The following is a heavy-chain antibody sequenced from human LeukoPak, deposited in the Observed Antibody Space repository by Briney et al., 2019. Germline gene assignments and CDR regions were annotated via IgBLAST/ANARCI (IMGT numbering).Heavy chain of an antibody. CDR1: GFTFSSYA. CDR2: ISGSGGST. Sequence: GGSLRLSCAASGFTFSSYAMSWVRQAPGEGLEWVSAISGSGGSTYYADSVKGRFTISRDNSKNTLYLQMNSLRAEDTAVYYCAKDPYYDSSGYYFDAFDIWGQGTMVTVSS. J-gene: IGHJ3*02. D-gene: IGHD3-22*01. V-gene: IGHV3-23*01. CDR3: AKDPYYDSSGYYFDAFDI.